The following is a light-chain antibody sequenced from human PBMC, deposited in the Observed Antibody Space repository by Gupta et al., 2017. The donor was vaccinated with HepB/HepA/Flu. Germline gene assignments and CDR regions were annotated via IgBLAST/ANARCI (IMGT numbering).Light chain of an antibody. J-gene: IGKJ4*01. CDR3: LQDYNSPS. CDR1: QGIRND. Sequence: AIQRTQCPSSLSASVGDRVTITCRASQGIRNDLCWYQQKPGKAPKLLIYASSSLKSGVPSRFSGSGSGTDFPLTISSLQPEDFATYYCLQDYNSPSFGGGTKVEIK. V-gene: IGKV1-6*01. CDR2: ASS.